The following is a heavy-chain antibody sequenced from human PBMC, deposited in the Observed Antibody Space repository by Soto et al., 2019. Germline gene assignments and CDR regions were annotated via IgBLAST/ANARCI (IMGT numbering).Heavy chain of an antibody. CDR3: ARVIMTKVTHDAFDI. V-gene: IGHV3-11*01. CDR1: GFTFSDYY. CDR2: ISSSCSTI. J-gene: IGHJ3*02. Sequence: GGSLRLSCAASGFTFSDYYMSWIRQAPGKGLEWVSYISSSCSTIYYADSVKGRFTISRDNAKNSLYLQMNSLRAEDLAVYYCARVIMTKVTHDAFDIWGKGTMVTVSS. D-gene: IGHD4-4*01.